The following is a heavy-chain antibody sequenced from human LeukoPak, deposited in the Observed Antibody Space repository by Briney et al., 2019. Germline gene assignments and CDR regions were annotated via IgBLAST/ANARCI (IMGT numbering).Heavy chain of an antibody. V-gene: IGHV3-30*03. CDR3: ASGGGGYYYPFDY. J-gene: IGHJ4*02. CDR2: ISSDGNEK. CDR1: GFTFRNYG. D-gene: IGHD3-22*01. Sequence: PGGSLRLSCAASGFTFRNYGMHWVRQAPGKGLEWVAVISSDGNEKYYADSVKGRFTISRDNSKNTLYLQMNSLRAEDTAVYYCASGGGGYYYPFDYWGQGTLVTVSS.